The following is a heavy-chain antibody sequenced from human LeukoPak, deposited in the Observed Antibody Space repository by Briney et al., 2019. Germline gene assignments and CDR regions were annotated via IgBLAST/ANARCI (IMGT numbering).Heavy chain of an antibody. CDR2: IIPIFGTA. V-gene: IGHV1-69*05. CDR3: ARDSYYDSSGLSDH. J-gene: IGHJ5*02. D-gene: IGHD3-22*01. CDR1: GGTFSSYA. Sequence: ASVKVSCKASGGTFSSYAISWVRQAPGQGLEWMGRIIPIFGTANYAQKFQGRVTITTDESTSTAYMELSSLRSEDTAVYYCARDSYYDSSGLSDHWGQGTLVTVSS.